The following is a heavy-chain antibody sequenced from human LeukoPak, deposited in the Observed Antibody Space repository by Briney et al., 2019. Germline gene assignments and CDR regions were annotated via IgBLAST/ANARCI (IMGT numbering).Heavy chain of an antibody. CDR1: GFTFDDYA. J-gene: IGHJ4*02. D-gene: IGHD5-24*01. CDR2: ICWNSGSI. V-gene: IGHV3-9*03. Sequence: GGSLRLSCAASGFTFDDYAMHWVRQAPGKALEWVLGICWNSGSIGYADFVKGRFPISRDNEKNSLYLKVKSLIADDMAVYYCSKDRGDGYKRDYFDYWGQGTRATVSS. CDR3: SKDRGDGYKRDYFDY.